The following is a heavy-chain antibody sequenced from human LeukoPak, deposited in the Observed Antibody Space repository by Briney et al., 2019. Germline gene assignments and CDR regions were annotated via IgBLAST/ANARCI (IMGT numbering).Heavy chain of an antibody. J-gene: IGHJ4*02. D-gene: IGHD2-15*01. CDR1: GFTFDDYA. CDR3: ARDFLSDENQLRLAAPCDY. Sequence: GGSLRLSCAASGFTFDDYAMHWVRQVPGKGLEWISFITWNGDERHYADSVKGRFTISRDNAKNSLDLQMKDLRVEDSAMYYCARDFLSDENQLRLAAPCDYWGQGTLVTVS. V-gene: IGHV3-43D*04. CDR2: ITWNGDER.